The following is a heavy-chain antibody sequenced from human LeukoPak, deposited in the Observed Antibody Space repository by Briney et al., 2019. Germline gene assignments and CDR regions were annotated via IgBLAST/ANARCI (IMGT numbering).Heavy chain of an antibody. CDR3: TRVGGRRQWLPFDF. V-gene: IGHV4-4*07. J-gene: IGHJ4*02. D-gene: IGHD6-19*01. CDR2: IYGSGST. Sequence: TASETLSLTCTVSGDSISSYCWSWIRQPAGKGLEWIGRIYGSGSTNYSPSLKSRVTMSLDTSKNQFSLKLSSVTAADTAVYYCTRVGGRRQWLPFDFWGQGILVTVSS. CDR1: GDSISSYC.